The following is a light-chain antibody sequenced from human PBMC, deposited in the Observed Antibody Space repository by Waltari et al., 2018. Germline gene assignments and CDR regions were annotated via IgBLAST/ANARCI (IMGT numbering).Light chain of an antibody. CDR2: DKN. V-gene: IGLV3-19*01. Sequence: TQDPVVSVAMGQTVRITCQGDSLRRYYASWYQQRPGQAPILVMFDKNNRPSGVPDRFSGSSSDNSASLTITGAQAEDEASYYCHSRDATGVGGSFGGGTKLTVL. CDR3: HSRDATGVGGS. CDR1: SLRRYY. J-gene: IGLJ2*01.